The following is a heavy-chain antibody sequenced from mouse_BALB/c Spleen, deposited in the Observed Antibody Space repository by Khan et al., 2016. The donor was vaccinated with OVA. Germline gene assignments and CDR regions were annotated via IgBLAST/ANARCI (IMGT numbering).Heavy chain of an antibody. Sequence: QVQLQQPGAELVKPGAPVKLSCKASGYTFTSYWMNWVKQRPGRGLEWIGRIDPSDNETHYNQKFKDRATLTVENSSRPAYIQLSSPTSEDSAVYYCARVAYYRYYAMDCWGQGTSVTVSS. J-gene: IGHJ4*01. CDR3: ARVAYYRYYAMDC. CDR1: GYTFTSYW. V-gene: IGHV1-69*02. CDR2: IDPSDNET. D-gene: IGHD2-12*01.